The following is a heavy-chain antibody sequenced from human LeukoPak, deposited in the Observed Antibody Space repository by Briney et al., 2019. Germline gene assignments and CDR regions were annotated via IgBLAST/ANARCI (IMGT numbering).Heavy chain of an antibody. D-gene: IGHD6-13*01. Sequence: PSQTLSLTCTVSGGSISSGDYYWNWIRQHPGKGLEWIGYIYYSGSTSHNPSLKSRVTMSVDTSKNQFSLKLSSVTAADTAVYYCARQSLLIAATGYYFDYWGQGTLVTVSS. CDR3: ARQSLLIAATGYYFDY. CDR2: IYYSGST. V-gene: IGHV4-31*03. J-gene: IGHJ4*02. CDR1: GGSISSGDYY.